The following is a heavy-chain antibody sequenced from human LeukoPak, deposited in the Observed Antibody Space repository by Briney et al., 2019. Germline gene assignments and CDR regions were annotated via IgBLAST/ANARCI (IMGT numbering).Heavy chain of an antibody. CDR1: EYTYSDYY. V-gene: IGHV1-2*02. Sequence: ASVTLSYKASEYTYSDYYMHWVGQAPGQGLEWMGWINPNSGDTDSAQRFQGRVTLTRDTSISTAYLELSRLRADDTAVYYCARDGGFDNWGQGSLVTVSS. CDR3: ARDGGFDN. CDR2: INPNSGDT. J-gene: IGHJ4*02.